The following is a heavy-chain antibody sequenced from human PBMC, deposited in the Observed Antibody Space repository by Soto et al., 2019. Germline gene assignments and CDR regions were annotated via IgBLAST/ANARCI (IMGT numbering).Heavy chain of an antibody. V-gene: IGHV3-23*01. CDR3: AKGVELDV. D-gene: IGHD1-26*01. CDR2: IGDSGAST. Sequence: EVLLLESGGGLVQPGGSLRLSCEASGFSFSSFAMNWVRQAPGKGLEWVSAIGDSGASTYYADSVKGRFTISRDNSRNTPYLPLTSLRDEDTAVYYCAKGVELDVWGNGTTVTVSS. CDR1: GFSFSSFA. J-gene: IGHJ6*04.